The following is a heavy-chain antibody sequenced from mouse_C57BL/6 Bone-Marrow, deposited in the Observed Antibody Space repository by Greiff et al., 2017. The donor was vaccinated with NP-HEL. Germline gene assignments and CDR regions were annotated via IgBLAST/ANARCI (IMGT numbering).Heavy chain of an antibody. CDR2: IYPGNSDT. D-gene: IGHD1-1*01. Sequence: VQLQQSGTVLARPGASVKMSCKTSGYTFTSYWMHWVKQRPGQGLEWIGAIYPGNSDTSYNQKFKGKAKLTAVTSASTAYMELSSLTNEDSAVYYCTKGRILLLLDYWGQGTTLTVSS. J-gene: IGHJ2*01. CDR1: GYTFTSYW. V-gene: IGHV1-5*01. CDR3: TKGRILLLLDY.